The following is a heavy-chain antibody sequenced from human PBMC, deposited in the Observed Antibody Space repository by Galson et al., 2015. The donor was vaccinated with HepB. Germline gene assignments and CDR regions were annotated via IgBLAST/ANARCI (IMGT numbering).Heavy chain of an antibody. J-gene: IGHJ4*02. V-gene: IGHV3-48*02. CDR2: ISSSSSNI. D-gene: IGHD2-15*01. Sequence: SLRLSCAASGFTFSGYAMSWVRQTPGKGLEYIAYISSSSSNIYYAASVKGRFTISRDNVEGSLTLQMTGLRDEDTAVYYCAADAGFDSPWYYFDRWGQGALVTVSS. CDR1: GFTFSGYA. CDR3: AADAGFDSPWYYFDR.